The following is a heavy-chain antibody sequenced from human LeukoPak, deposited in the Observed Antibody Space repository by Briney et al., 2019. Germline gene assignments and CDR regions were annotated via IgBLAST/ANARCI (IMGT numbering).Heavy chain of an antibody. CDR2: INPNNGGT. J-gene: IGHJ4*02. Sequence: GASVKVSCKAFGYTFTGYYIHWVRQAPGQGLEWMGRINPNNGGTNYAQKFRGRVTMTKDTSISTAYMELSSLSSDDTAVYYCARVRCSSTSCYTDNGSGDNWGQGTLVTVSS. CDR3: ARVRCSSTSCYTDNGSGDN. V-gene: IGHV1-2*06. D-gene: IGHD2-2*02. CDR1: GYTFTGYY.